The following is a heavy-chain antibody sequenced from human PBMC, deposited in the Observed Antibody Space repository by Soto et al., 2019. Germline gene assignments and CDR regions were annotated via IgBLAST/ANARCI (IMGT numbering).Heavy chain of an antibody. CDR3: AKDKPVTTSFDY. V-gene: IGHV3-23*01. Sequence: PWGSLRISGAASGFTISSYAMSWVRKDPGKGLEWVSAISDRGSTTHYADSVKGRFTISRDTSKNTLYLQMNTLRAEDTAVYYCAKDKPVTTSFDYWGRGTLVTVPS. CDR1: GFTISSYA. J-gene: IGHJ4*02. CDR2: ISDRGSTT. D-gene: IGHD1-1*01.